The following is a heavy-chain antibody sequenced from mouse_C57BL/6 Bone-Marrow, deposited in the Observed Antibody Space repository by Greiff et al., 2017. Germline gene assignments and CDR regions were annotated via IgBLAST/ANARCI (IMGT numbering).Heavy chain of an antibody. J-gene: IGHJ1*01. CDR1: GYAFSSSW. CDR2: IYPGDGDT. CDR3: ARDYGTCYFDG. D-gene: IGHD1-1*01. V-gene: IGHV1-82*01. Sequence: QVQLQQSGPELVKPGASVKISCKASGYAFSSSWMNWVKQRPGKGLEWIGRIYPGDGDTNYNGKFKGKATLTADKSSSTAYMPLSSLTSEDSAVYFCARDYGTCYFDGWRAGTPFTVSS.